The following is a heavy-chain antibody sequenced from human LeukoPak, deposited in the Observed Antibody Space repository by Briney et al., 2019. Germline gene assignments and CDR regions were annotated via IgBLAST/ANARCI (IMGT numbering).Heavy chain of an antibody. CDR1: GGSFSGYY. CDR3: ANERSGGGYYYASFDY. V-gene: IGHV4-34*01. D-gene: IGHD3-22*01. Sequence: SETLSLTCAVYGGSFSGYYWSWIRQPPGKGLEWIGEINHSGSTNCNPSLKSRVTISVDTSKNQFSLKLSSVTAADTAVYYCANERSGGGYYYASFDYWGQGTLVTVSS. J-gene: IGHJ4*02. CDR2: INHSGST.